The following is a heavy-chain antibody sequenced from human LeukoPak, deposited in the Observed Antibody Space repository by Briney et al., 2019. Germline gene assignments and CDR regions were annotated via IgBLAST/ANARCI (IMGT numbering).Heavy chain of an antibody. D-gene: IGHD1/OR15-1a*01. CDR1: GFTFSGYW. CDR3: AKQRGQGYYFDY. Sequence: GGSLRLSCAASGFTFSGYWMSWVRQAPGKGLEWVANIRQDASDKYYVDSVKGRFTISRDNADYSLYLHMSSLRAEDTAVYYCAKQRGQGYYFDYWGQGTLVIVSS. J-gene: IGHJ4*02. V-gene: IGHV3-7*01. CDR2: IRQDASDK.